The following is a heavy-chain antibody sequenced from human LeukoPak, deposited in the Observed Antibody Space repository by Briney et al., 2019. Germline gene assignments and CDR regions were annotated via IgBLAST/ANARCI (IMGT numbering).Heavy chain of an antibody. J-gene: IGHJ4*02. CDR3: ARDLQSHY. Sequence: GGSLRLSCAASGFTFSSYSMNWVRQAPGKGLEWVSSISSSSSYIYYAGSVKGRFTISRDNAKNSLYLQMNSLRAEDTAVYYCARDLQSHYWGQGTLVTVSS. V-gene: IGHV3-21*01. CDR1: GFTFSSYS. CDR2: ISSSSSYI.